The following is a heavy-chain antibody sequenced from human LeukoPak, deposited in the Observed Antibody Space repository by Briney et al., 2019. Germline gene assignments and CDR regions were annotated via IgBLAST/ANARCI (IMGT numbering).Heavy chain of an antibody. CDR2: IIPIFGTA. V-gene: IGHV1-69*05. CDR3: ARTPVEMQQQLVLLYYFDY. D-gene: IGHD6-13*01. J-gene: IGHJ4*02. Sequence: SVKVSCKASGGTFSSYAISWVRQAPGQGLEWMGGIIPIFGTANYAQKFQGRVTITTDESTSTAYMELSSLRSEDTAVYYCARTPVEMQQQLVLLYYFDYWGQGTLVTVSS. CDR1: GGTFSSYA.